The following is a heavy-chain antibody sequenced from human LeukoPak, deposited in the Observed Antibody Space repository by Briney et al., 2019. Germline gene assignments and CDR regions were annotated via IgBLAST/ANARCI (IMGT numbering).Heavy chain of an antibody. D-gene: IGHD3-16*01. CDR1: GGSICSYY. CDR2: IYYSGST. V-gene: IGHV4-59*01. Sequence: SETLSLTCTVSGGSICSYYWSWLRQPPGKGLEWIGYIYYSGSTNYNPSLKSRVTISVDTSKNQFSLKLSSVTAADTAVYYCARRAGAYTHPYDCWGQGTLVTVS. CDR3: ARRAGAYTHPYDC. J-gene: IGHJ4*02.